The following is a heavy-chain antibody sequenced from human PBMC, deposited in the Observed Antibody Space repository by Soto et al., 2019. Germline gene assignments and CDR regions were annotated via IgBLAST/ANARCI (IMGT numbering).Heavy chain of an antibody. CDR3: ARGTHYDILTGYYTPFDY. CDR1: GGSFSGYY. CDR2: INHSGST. J-gene: IGHJ4*02. Sequence: ASETLFLTCXVYGGSFSGYYWSWIRQPPGKGLEWIGEINHSGSTNYNPSLKSRVTISVDTSKNQFSLKLSSVTAADTAVYYCARGTHYDILTGYYTPFDYWGQGTLVTVSS. D-gene: IGHD3-9*01. V-gene: IGHV4-34*01.